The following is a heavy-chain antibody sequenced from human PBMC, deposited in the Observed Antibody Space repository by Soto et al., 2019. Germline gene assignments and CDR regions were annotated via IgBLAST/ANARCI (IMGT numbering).Heavy chain of an antibody. Sequence: SETLSLTCTVSGGSISSGGYYWSWIRQHPGKGLEWIGYIYYSGSTYYNPSLKSRVTISVDTSKNQFSLKLSSVTAADTAVYYCARGRGGYYYDSSGYYYWTDGGYYFDYWGQGTLVTVSS. CDR1: GGSISSGGYY. J-gene: IGHJ4*02. CDR3: ARGRGGYYYDSSGYYYWTDGGYYFDY. CDR2: IYYSGST. D-gene: IGHD3-22*01. V-gene: IGHV4-31*03.